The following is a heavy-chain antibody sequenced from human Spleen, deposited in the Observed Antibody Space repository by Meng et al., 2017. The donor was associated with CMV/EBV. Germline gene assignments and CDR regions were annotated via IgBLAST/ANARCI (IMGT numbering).Heavy chain of an antibody. CDR2: IYYSGST. CDR3: AREIVVPAARYFDL. CDR1: GGSVSSGSYY. V-gene: IGHV4-61*01. Sequence: SETLSLTCTVSGGSVSSGSYYWSWIRQPPGKGLEWIGYIYYSGSTNYNPSLKSRVTISVDTSKNHFSLKLSSVTAADTAVYYCAREIVVPAARYFDLWGRGTLVTVSS. D-gene: IGHD2-2*01. J-gene: IGHJ2*01.